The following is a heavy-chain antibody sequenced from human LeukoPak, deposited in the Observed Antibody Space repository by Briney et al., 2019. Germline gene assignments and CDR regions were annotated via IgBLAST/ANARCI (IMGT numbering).Heavy chain of an antibody. CDR2: IKQDGSEK. V-gene: IGHV3-7*01. Sequence: GGSLRLSCAASGFTFSSYWMSWVRQAPGKGLEWVANIKQDGSEKYYVDSVKGRFTISRDNAKNSLYLQMNSLRAEDTAVYYCARLYGEVSHRKTTREHYYMDVWGKGTTVTVSS. J-gene: IGHJ6*03. CDR3: ARLYGEVSHRKTTREHYYMDV. D-gene: IGHD4-17*01. CDR1: GFTFSSYW.